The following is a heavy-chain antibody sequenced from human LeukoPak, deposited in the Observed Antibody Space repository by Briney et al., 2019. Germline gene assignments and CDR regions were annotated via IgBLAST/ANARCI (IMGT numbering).Heavy chain of an antibody. CDR2: IILIFGTA. CDR3: ARTAKPYYYYYGMDV. V-gene: IGHV1-69*13. Sequence: ASVKVSCKASGGTFSSYAISWVRQAPGQGLEWMGGIILIFGTANYAQKFQGRVTITADESTSTAYMELSSLRSEDTAVYYCARTAKPYYYYYGMDVWGQGTTVTVSS. CDR1: GGTFSSYA. J-gene: IGHJ6*02.